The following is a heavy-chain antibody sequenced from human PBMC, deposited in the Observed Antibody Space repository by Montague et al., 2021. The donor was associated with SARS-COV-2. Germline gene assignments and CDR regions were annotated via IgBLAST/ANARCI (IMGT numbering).Heavy chain of an antibody. J-gene: IGHJ5*02. CDR3: ARTDYISSWFGAKKWFDP. Sequence: SETLSLTCAVYGGSFSAYYWSWIRQPPGKGLEWIGEINHSGSTNYHPSLKSRVTISVDTSKNQFSLKLSSVTAADTAVYYCARTDYISSWFGAKKWFDPWGQGTLVTVSS. CDR2: INHSGST. V-gene: IGHV4-34*01. D-gene: IGHD6-13*01. CDR1: GGSFSAYY.